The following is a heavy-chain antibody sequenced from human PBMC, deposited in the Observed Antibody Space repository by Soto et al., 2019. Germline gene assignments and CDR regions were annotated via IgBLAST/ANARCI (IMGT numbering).Heavy chain of an antibody. CDR3: TRGLEAAAGTVHYYYYYGMDV. CDR2: IRSKAYGGTT. D-gene: IGHD6-13*01. V-gene: IGHV3-49*03. CDR1: GFTFGDYA. J-gene: IGHJ6*02. Sequence: GGSRRLSCTASGFTFGDYAMIWFRQAPGKGLEWVGFIRSKAYGGTTEYAASVKGRFTISRDDSKSIAYLQMNSLKTEDTAVYYCTRGLEAAAGTVHYYYYYGMDVWGQGTTVTVSS.